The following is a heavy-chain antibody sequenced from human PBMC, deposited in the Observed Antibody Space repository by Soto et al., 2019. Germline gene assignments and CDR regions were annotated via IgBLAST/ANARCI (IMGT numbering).Heavy chain of an antibody. CDR1: GYTFTSYG. Sequence: ASVKVSCKASGYTFTSYGISWVRQAPGQGLELIGRIRAYNGNTNYAQKIQGRVTMTTDTTTSTAYMELRSLRSDDTAVYYCARAGVVVVPAASDAFDIWGQGTMVTVSS. J-gene: IGHJ3*02. CDR2: IRAYNGNT. CDR3: ARAGVVVVPAASDAFDI. V-gene: IGHV1-18*01. D-gene: IGHD2-2*01.